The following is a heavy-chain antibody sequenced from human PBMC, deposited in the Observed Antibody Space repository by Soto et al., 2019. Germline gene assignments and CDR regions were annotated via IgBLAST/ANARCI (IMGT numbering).Heavy chain of an antibody. V-gene: IGHV4-31*03. J-gene: IGHJ4*02. Sequence: QVQLQASGPGLVKPSQTLSLTCTVSGGSISSGGYYWSWIRQHPGKGLEWIGYIYYSGSTYYNPSLKSRVTISVDTSKNQFSLKLSSVTAADTAVYYCARGLPNYDILTGYYTNSAFDYWGQGTLVTVSS. CDR1: GGSISSGGYY. CDR3: ARGLPNYDILTGYYTNSAFDY. CDR2: IYYSGST. D-gene: IGHD3-9*01.